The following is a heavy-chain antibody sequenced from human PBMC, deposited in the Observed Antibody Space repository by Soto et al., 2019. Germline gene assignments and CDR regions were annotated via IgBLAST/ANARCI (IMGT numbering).Heavy chain of an antibody. V-gene: IGHV3-74*01. CDR2: INSDGSIT. J-gene: IGHJ3*02. CDR3: ARDLENCGGECSSAFDI. CDR1: GFTFSLSW. D-gene: IGHD2-21*01. Sequence: EAQLEESGGGLVQPGGSLRLSCAASGFTFSLSWMHWVRQGPGYRPVWVSRINSDGSITTYADSVKGRFTISRDNAKKTLYLQMNSLTAADTAVYYCARDLENCGGECSSAFDIWGQGTMVTVSS.